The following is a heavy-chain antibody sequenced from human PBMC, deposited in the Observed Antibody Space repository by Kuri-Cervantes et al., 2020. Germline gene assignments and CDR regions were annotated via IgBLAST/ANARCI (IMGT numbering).Heavy chain of an antibody. D-gene: IGHD1-26*01. J-gene: IGHJ5*02. CDR2: ISYDGSNK. Sequence: GESLKISCAASGFTFSSYAMHWVRQAPGKGLEWVAVISYDGSNKYYADSVKGRFTISRDNSKNSLYLQMNSLRAEDTAVYYCARGGVGAGNVGWFDPWGQGTLVTVSS. CDR3: ARGGVGAGNVGWFDP. CDR1: GFTFSSYA. V-gene: IGHV3-30-3*01.